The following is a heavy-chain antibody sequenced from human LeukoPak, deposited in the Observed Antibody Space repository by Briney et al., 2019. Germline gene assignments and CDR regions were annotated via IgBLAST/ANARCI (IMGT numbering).Heavy chain of an antibody. CDR1: GFTFNDYA. V-gene: IGHV3-9*01. D-gene: IGHD5-12*01. J-gene: IGHJ4*02. CDR2: ISWNSDSI. CDR3: AKDAYSGYDYSGYFDY. Sequence: RSLRLSCAASGFTFNDYAMHWVRQAPGKGLEWVSGISWNSDSIAYADSVKGRFTISRDNAKNSLYLHMSSLRAEDTALYYCAKDAYSGYDYSGYFDYWGQGTLVTVSS.